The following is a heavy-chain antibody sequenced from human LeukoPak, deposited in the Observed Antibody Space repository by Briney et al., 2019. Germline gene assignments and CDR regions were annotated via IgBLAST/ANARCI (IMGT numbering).Heavy chain of an antibody. J-gene: IGHJ3*02. CDR2: ISPGGGTT. Sequence: GGSLRLSCAVSGFTFSNEAMGWVRQLRGGGLEWVSTISPGGGTTYYAESMKGRFTISRDNSKNTVYLQMNSLRAEDTAVYYCATHIVVVPAAIGVAAFDIWGQGTMVTVSS. V-gene: IGHV3-23*01. D-gene: IGHD2-2*02. CDR1: GFTFSNEA. CDR3: ATHIVVVPAAIGVAAFDI.